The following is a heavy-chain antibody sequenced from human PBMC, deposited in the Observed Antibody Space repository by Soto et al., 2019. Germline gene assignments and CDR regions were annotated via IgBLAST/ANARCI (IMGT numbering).Heavy chain of an antibody. J-gene: IGHJ3*02. CDR2: ISYDGSNK. CDR1: GFTFSSYG. CDR3: ANTSPPDIVGATEAFDI. Sequence: QVQLVESGGGVVQPGRSLRLSCAASGFTFSSYGMHWVRQAPGKGLEWVAVISYDGSNKYYADSVKGRFTISRDNSKSTLYLQMNSLRAEDTAVYYCANTSPPDIVGATEAFDIWGQGTMVTVSS. V-gene: IGHV3-30*18. D-gene: IGHD1-26*01.